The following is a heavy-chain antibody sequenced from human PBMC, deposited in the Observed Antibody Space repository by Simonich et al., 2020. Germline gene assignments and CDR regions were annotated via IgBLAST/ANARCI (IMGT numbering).Heavy chain of an antibody. J-gene: IGHJ4*02. V-gene: IGHV1-2*02. CDR1: GYTFTSYD. CDR3: ARVNSPAGAFDY. CDR2: INPNRGGT. Sequence: QVQLVQSGAEVKKPGASVKVSCKASGYTFTSYDINWVRQATGQGPEWMGWINPNRGGTNYAQKFQGRVTMTRDTSISTAYMELSRLRSDDTAVYYCARVNSPAGAFDYWGQGTLVTVSS. D-gene: IGHD7-27*01.